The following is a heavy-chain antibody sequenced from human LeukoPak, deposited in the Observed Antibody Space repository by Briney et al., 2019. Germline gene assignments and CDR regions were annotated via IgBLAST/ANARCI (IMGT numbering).Heavy chain of an antibody. V-gene: IGHV4-4*07. CDR3: ARQWRGYCSGGSCPYPGYYYYYMDV. Sequence: PSETLSLTCTVSGVSITNYYWAWIRQPAGKGLEWIGRMYISGSTNYNPSLKSRVTISIDKSKNQFSLKLRSVTAADTAVYYCARQWRGYCSGGSCPYPGYYYYYMDVWGKGTTVTVSS. D-gene: IGHD2-15*01. CDR2: MYISGST. CDR1: GVSITNYY. J-gene: IGHJ6*03.